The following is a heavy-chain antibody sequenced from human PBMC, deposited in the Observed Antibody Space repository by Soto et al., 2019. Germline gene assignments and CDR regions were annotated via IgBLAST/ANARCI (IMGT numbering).Heavy chain of an antibody. CDR3: ARRAREYYYDSSALTSVIYFEY. D-gene: IGHD3-22*01. J-gene: IGHJ4*02. V-gene: IGHV4-39*01. Sequence: PSETLSLTCTVSGGSISSSSYYWGWIRQPPGKGLEWIGSIYYSGSTYYNPSLKSRVTISVDTSKNQFSLKLSSVTAADTAVYYCARRAREYYYDSSALTSVIYFEYWGQGTLVTVSS. CDR1: GGSISSSSYY. CDR2: IYYSGST.